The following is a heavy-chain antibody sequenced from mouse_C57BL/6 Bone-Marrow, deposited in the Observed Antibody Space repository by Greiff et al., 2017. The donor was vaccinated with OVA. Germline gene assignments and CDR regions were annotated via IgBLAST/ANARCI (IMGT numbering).Heavy chain of an antibody. CDR3: ARYGTGYFDV. V-gene: IGHV1-55*01. CDR2: IYPGSGST. CDR1: GYTFTSYW. D-gene: IGHD4-1*01. J-gene: IGHJ1*03. Sequence: QVQLKQPGAELVKPGASVKMSCKASGYTFTSYWITWVKQRPGQGLEWIGDIYPGSGSTNYNEKFKSKATLTVDTSSSTAYMQLSSLTSEDSAVYYCARYGTGYFDVWGTGTTVTVSS.